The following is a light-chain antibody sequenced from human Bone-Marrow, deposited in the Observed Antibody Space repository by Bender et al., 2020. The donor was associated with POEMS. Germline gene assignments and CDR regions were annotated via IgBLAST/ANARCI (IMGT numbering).Light chain of an antibody. J-gene: IGLJ1*01. CDR1: SGDVGGYNY. Sequence: QSTLTQPPSVFGSPGQSVTISCTGTSGDVGGYNYVSWYQQHPGKAPKLMIYEVTKRPSGVPDRFSGSKSGDTASLTVSGLQAEDEADYYCSSYAGTPIYYVFGTGTKVTVL. CDR3: SSYAGTPIYYV. V-gene: IGLV2-8*01. CDR2: EVT.